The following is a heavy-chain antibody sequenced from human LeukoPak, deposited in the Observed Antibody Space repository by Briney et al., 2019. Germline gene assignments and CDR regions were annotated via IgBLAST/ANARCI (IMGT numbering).Heavy chain of an antibody. CDR3: ARATRRPGKLDTYYYDSSGYYRPEDAFDI. V-gene: IGHV1-18*01. CDR1: GYTFTSYG. CDR2: ISAYNGNT. J-gene: IGHJ3*02. D-gene: IGHD3-22*01. Sequence: GASVKVSCKASGYTFTSYGISWVRQAPGQGLEWMGWISAYNGNTNYAQKLQGRVTMTTDTSTSTAYMELRSLRSDDTAVYYCARATRRPGKLDTYYYDSSGYYRPEDAFDIWGQGTMVTVSS.